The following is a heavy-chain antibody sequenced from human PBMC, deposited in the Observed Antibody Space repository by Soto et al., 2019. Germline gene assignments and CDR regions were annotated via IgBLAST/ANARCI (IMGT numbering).Heavy chain of an antibody. CDR3: ARQRYSGSYDYYYGMDV. CDR1: GGTFSSYA. J-gene: IGHJ6*02. V-gene: IGHV1-69*01. Sequence: QVQLVQSGAEVKKPGSSLKVSCKASGGTFSSYAISWVRQAPGQGLEWMGGIIPIFGTANYAQKFEGRVTITADESTSTAYMELSSLRSEDTAVYYCARQRYSGSYDYYYGMDVWGQGTTVTVSS. CDR2: IIPIFGTA. D-gene: IGHD1-26*01.